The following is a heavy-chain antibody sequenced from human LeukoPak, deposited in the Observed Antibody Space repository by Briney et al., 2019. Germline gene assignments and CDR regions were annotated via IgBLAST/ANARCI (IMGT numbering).Heavy chain of an antibody. V-gene: IGHV4-59*12. J-gene: IGHJ3*02. D-gene: IGHD4-17*01. CDR3: ARDTEGYGDYAGTFDI. Sequence: SETLSLTCTVSGGSISSYYWSWIRQPPGKGLEWIGYIYYSGSTKYNPSLKSRVTISVDTSKNQFSLKLSSVTAADTAVYYCARDTEGYGDYAGTFDIWGQGTMVTVSS. CDR2: IYYSGST. CDR1: GGSISSYY.